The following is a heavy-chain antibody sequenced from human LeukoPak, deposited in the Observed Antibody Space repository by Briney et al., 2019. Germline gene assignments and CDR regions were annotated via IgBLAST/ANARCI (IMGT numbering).Heavy chain of an antibody. D-gene: IGHD6-19*01. V-gene: IGHV3-48*01. CDR1: GFTFSSYS. J-gene: IGHJ4*02. Sequence: GGSLRLSCAASGFTFSSYSMNWVRQAPGKGLEWVSYISSSSSTIYYADSVKGRFTISRDNAKNSLYLQMNGLRAEDTAVYYCARDSAIAVAGTKIPFDYWGQGTLVTVSS. CDR3: ARDSAIAVAGTKIPFDY. CDR2: ISSSSSTI.